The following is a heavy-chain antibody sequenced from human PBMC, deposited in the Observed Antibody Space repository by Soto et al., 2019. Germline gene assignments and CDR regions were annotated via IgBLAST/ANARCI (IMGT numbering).Heavy chain of an antibody. J-gene: IGHJ4*02. V-gene: IGHV3-21*01. Sequence: PGGSLRLSFAASGFTFSRYSMNWVRQAPGKGLEWVSSISSTTNYIYYADSMKGRFTVSRDNANNSVYLDMNSLSAEDTAVYYCARESEDLTSNFDYWGQGTLVTVSS. CDR2: ISSTTNYI. CDR3: ARESEDLTSNFDY. CDR1: GFTFSRYS.